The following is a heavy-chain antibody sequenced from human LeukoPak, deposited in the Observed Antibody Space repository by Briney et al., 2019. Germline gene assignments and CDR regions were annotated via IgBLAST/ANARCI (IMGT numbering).Heavy chain of an antibody. J-gene: IGHJ6*03. CDR3: AREGMDPVYYYYYYMDV. D-gene: IGHD1-14*01. CDR1: GYTFTVSY. Sequence: GASVKLSCKASGYTFTVSYMHWVRQAPGQGLEWMGWINPNSGGTNYAQKFQGRVTMTRDTSISTAYMELSRLRSDDTAVYYWAREGMDPVYYYYYYMDVWGKGTTVTVSS. V-gene: IGHV1-2*02. CDR2: INPNSGGT.